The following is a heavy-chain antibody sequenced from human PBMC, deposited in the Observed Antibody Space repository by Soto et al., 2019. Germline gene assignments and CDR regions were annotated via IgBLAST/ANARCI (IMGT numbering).Heavy chain of an antibody. D-gene: IGHD3-22*01. J-gene: IGHJ5*02. CDR3: AREGDSSGWYNWFDP. CDR1: GFTFSSYN. V-gene: IGHV3-48*01. CDR2: ISNSTI. Sequence: EVPLVESGGGLVQPGGSLRLSCAASGFTFSSYNMNWVRQAPGKGLEWVSYISNSTIYYAESVKGRFTISRDNAKNSLYLQMKSLRAEDTAVYYCAREGDSSGWYNWFDPWGQGTLVTVSS.